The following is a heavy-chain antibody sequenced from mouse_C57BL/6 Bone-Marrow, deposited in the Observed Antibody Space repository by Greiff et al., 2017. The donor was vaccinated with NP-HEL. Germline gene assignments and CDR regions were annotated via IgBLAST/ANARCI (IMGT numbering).Heavy chain of an antibody. V-gene: IGHV1-69*01. D-gene: IGHD2-4*01. CDR1: GYTFTSYW. Sequence: VQLQQPGAELVMPGASVKLSCKASGYTFTSYWMHWVKQRPGQGLEWIGEIDPSDSYTNYIQKFKGKSTLTVDKSSSTAYMQLSSLTSEDSAVYDCARSHYYDYGYFDYWGQGTTLTVSS. J-gene: IGHJ2*01. CDR3: ARSHYYDYGYFDY. CDR2: IDPSDSYT.